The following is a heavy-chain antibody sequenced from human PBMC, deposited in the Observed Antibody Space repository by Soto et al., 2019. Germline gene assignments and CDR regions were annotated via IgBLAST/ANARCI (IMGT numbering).Heavy chain of an antibody. V-gene: IGHV1-69*13. J-gene: IGHJ2*01. D-gene: IGHD2-15*01. Sequence: GASVKVSCKASGGTFSSYAISWVRQAPGQGLEWMGGIIPIFGTANYAQKFQGRVTITADESTSTAYMELSSLRSEDTAVYYCARRYCSGGSCYFWYFDLWGRGTLVTVSS. CDR1: GGTFSSYA. CDR2: IIPIFGTA. CDR3: ARRYCSGGSCYFWYFDL.